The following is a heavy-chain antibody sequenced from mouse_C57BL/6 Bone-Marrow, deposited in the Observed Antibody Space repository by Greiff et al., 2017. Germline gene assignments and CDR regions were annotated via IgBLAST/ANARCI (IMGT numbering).Heavy chain of an antibody. Sequence: VQLQQSGAELVMPGASVKLSCKASGYTFTSYWMHWVKQRPGQGLEWIGEIDPSDSYTNYNQKFKGKSTLTVDKSSSTAYMQLSSLTSEDSAVYYCALDSSGYWFAYWGQGTLVTVSA. CDR2: IDPSDSYT. CDR3: ALDSSGYWFAY. CDR1: GYTFTSYW. D-gene: IGHD3-2*02. J-gene: IGHJ3*01. V-gene: IGHV1-69*01.